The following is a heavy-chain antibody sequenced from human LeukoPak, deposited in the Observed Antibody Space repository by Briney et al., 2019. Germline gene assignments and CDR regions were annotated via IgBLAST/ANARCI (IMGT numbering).Heavy chain of an antibody. D-gene: IGHD6-19*01. CDR2: IGGSGGST. J-gene: IGHJ6*02. V-gene: IGHV3-23*01. CDR1: GFTFSTYA. Sequence: GGSLRLSCAASGFTFSTYAMSWVRQAPGRGLEWVSAIGGSGGSTYYADSVKGRFTISRDNSESTLYLQMNSLRAEDTAVYYCARGGGWDAYYYYGMDVWGQGTTVTVSS. CDR3: ARGGGWDAYYYYGMDV.